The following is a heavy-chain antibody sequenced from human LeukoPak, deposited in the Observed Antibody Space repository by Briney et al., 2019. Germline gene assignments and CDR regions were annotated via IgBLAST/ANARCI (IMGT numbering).Heavy chain of an antibody. CDR1: VFTLRRYA. Sequence: GGSLRLSCAASVFTLRRYATHGVRQAPGKGLEWVAVISYDGSNEYYADSVKGRFTISRDHSKNTLYLQLNSLRAEDTAVYYCARDLTAMVYDGLDVWGQGTMVTVSS. D-gene: IGHD5-18*01. J-gene: IGHJ3*01. CDR3: ARDLTAMVYDGLDV. V-gene: IGHV3-30-3*01. CDR2: ISYDGSNE.